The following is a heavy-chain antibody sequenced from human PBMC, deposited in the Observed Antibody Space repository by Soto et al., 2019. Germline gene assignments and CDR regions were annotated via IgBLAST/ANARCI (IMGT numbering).Heavy chain of an antibody. D-gene: IGHD6-19*01. CDR1: GFTFSSYW. V-gene: IGHV3-74*01. J-gene: IGHJ4*02. CDR2: INSDGSRT. Sequence: GGSLRLSWAASGFTFSSYWMHWVRQAPGKGLVWVSRINSDGSRTSYAYSVKVRFTISIDNAKNKLYLQMNSLRAEDTAVYYCARYSSVWNAFYXWGQVTLFTTSX. CDR3: ARYSSVWNAFYX.